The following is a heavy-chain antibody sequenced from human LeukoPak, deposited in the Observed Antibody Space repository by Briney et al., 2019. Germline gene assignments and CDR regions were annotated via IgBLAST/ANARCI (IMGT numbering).Heavy chain of an antibody. Sequence: PSETLSLTCTVSGDSVSSGSYYWSWIRQPPGKGLEWIGYISYSGSTNYNPSLKSRVTISVDTSKNQFSLKLSSATAADTAVYYCASCSSTSCPYANFDYWGQGTLVTVSS. J-gene: IGHJ4*02. CDR3: ASCSSTSCPYANFDY. D-gene: IGHD2-2*01. V-gene: IGHV4-61*01. CDR2: ISYSGST. CDR1: GDSVSSGSYY.